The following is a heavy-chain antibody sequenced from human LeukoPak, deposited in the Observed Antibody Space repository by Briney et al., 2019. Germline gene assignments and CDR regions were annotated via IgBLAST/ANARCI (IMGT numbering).Heavy chain of an antibody. V-gene: IGHV3-33*01. CDR2: IRYEGTNK. Sequence: PGGSLRLSCAGSGFTFSNYGMHWVRQAPGKGLEWVAVIRYEGTNKYYADSVKGRFTISRDNSKNTLYLQMDSLRAEDTAMYYCARQGGLGDYATGSWFDPWGQGTLVTVSS. J-gene: IGHJ5*02. CDR3: ARQGGLGDYATGSWFDP. D-gene: IGHD3-16*01. CDR1: GFTFSNYG.